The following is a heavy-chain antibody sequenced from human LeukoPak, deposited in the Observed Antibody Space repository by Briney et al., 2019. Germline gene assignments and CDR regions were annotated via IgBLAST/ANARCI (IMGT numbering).Heavy chain of an antibody. J-gene: IGHJ4*02. Sequence: ASVKVSCKASGYTFTGYYMHWVRQAPGQGLEWMGRLNPNSGGTNDAQKFQGRITMTRDTSISTAYMELSNLRSDDTAVYYCAREGAYWFDSSGTLGNDYWGQGTLVTVSS. CDR3: AREGAYWFDSSGTLGNDY. D-gene: IGHD3-22*01. CDR1: GYTFTGYY. V-gene: IGHV1-2*06. CDR2: LNPNSGGT.